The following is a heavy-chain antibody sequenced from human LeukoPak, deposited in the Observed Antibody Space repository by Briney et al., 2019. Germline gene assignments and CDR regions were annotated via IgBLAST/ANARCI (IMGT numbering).Heavy chain of an antibody. CDR1: GFTFSSYG. V-gene: IGHV3-33*01. J-gene: IGHJ4*02. D-gene: IGHD3-10*02. CDR2: IWYDGSNK. CDR3: ARSLGSGSYPADY. Sequence: HPGGSLRLSCAASGFTFSSYGMHWVRQAPGKGLEWVAVIWYDGSNKYYADSVKSRFTISRDNSKNTLYLQMNSLRAQDPAVYYRARSLGSGSYPADYWGQGTLVPVSS.